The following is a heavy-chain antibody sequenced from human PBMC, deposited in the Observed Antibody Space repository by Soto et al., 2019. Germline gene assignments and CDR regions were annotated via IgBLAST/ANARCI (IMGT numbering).Heavy chain of an antibody. Sequence: EVQLVESGGGLVQPGRSLRLSCAASGFTFDDYAMHWVRQAPGKGLEWVSGISWNSGSIGYADSVKGRFTISRDNAKNSLYLQMNSLRAEDTALYYCAKDIRYYGMDVWGQGTTVTVSS. J-gene: IGHJ6*02. CDR2: ISWNSGSI. V-gene: IGHV3-9*01. CDR3: AKDIRYYGMDV. CDR1: GFTFDDYA.